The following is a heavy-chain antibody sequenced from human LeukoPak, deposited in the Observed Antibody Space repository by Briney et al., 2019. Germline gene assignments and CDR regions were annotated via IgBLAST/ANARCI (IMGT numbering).Heavy chain of an antibody. V-gene: IGHV3-48*04. CDR2: ISSSGSTI. D-gene: IGHD4-23*01. J-gene: IGHJ4*02. CDR1: GFTFSTYS. Sequence: GGSLRLSCEASGFTFSTYSMNWVRQAPGKGLEWVSYISSSGSTIHYADSVKGRFTISRDNAKNSLYLQMNSLRAEDTAVYYCATDYGANSGGFDYWGQGTLVTVSS. CDR3: ATDYGANSGGFDY.